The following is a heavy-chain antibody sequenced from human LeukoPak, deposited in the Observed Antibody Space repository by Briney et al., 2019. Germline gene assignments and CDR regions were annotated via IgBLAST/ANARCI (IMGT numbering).Heavy chain of an antibody. CDR2: IRYDGSNK. V-gene: IGHV3-30*02. CDR3: AKDYYDSSGYPLLFDY. J-gene: IGHJ4*02. CDR1: GFTFSSYG. D-gene: IGHD3-22*01. Sequence: PGGSLRLSCAASGFTFSSYGMHWVRQAPGKGLEWVAFIRYDGSNKYYADSVKGRFTISRGNSKNTLYLQMNSLRAEDTAVYYCAKDYYDSSGYPLLFDYWGQGTLVTVSS.